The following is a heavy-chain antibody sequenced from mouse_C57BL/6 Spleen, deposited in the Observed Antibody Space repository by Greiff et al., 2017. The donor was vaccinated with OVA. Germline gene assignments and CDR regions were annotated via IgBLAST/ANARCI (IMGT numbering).Heavy chain of an antibody. CDR3: ARDPSTTGGFAY. Sequence: QVQLQQPGAELVKPGASVKLSCKASGYTFTSYWMHWVKQRPGQGLEWIGMIHPNSGSTNYNEKFKSKATLTVDKSSSTAYMQLSSLTSEDSAVYYCARDPSTTGGFAYWGQGTLVTVSA. J-gene: IGHJ3*01. D-gene: IGHD1-1*01. CDR1: GYTFTSYW. CDR2: IHPNSGST. V-gene: IGHV1-64*01.